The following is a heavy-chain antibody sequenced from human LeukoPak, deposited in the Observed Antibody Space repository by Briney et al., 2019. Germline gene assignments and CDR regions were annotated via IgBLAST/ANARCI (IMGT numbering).Heavy chain of an antibody. CDR3: ARGKSVSSP. D-gene: IGHD2/OR15-2a*01. V-gene: IGHV1-2*02. J-gene: IGHJ4*02. Sequence: ASVKVSCKVSVYTFTEHYIHWVRQTPGRGLEWMGLINPHTGAANYTQNFQGRVTLTRDTSSSTAYMHLSSLRSDDTAVYYCARGKSVSSPWGQGTPVTVSS. CDR1: VYTFTEHY. CDR2: INPHTGAA.